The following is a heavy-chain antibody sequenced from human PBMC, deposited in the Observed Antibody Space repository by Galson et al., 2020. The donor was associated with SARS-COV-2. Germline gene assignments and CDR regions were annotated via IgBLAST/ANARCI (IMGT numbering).Heavy chain of an antibody. CDR1: GGSISSGGYY. CDR2: ISYSGST. Sequence: TLSLTCTVSGGSISSGGYYWSWIRQHPGKGLEWIGYISYSGSTYYNPSLKSRVTISVDTSKNQFSLKLSSETAADTAVYYCARAIPERISYSSGWWGSGYYYGMDVWGQGTTVTVSS. CDR3: ARAIPERISYSSGWWGSGYYYGMDV. V-gene: IGHV4-31*03. D-gene: IGHD6-19*01. J-gene: IGHJ6*02.